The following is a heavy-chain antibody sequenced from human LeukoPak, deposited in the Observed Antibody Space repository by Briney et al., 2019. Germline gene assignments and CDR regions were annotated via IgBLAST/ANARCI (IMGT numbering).Heavy chain of an antibody. CDR3: AKDEWITSFWWSDY. J-gene: IGHJ4*02. V-gene: IGHV3-23*01. Sequence: GASLRLSCAASGLTFSSYAMSWVRQDPGKGLGWVSSISGGGGSTYYADSVKGRFTIPRDNSKNTRYLQMNSRRAEDTAVYYCAKDEWITSFWWSDYWGQGTLVTVSS. CDR1: GLTFSSYA. D-gene: IGHD2-8*02. CDR2: ISGGGGST.